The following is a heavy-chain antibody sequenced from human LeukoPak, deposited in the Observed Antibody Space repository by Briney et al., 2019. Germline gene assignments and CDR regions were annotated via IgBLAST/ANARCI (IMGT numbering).Heavy chain of an antibody. D-gene: IGHD3-22*01. V-gene: IGHV4-31*03. CDR2: IYYSGST. J-gene: IGHJ4*02. CDR3: ARAQYYYDSSGYYPYYFDY. CDR1: GGSISSGGYY. Sequence: SQTLSLTCTVSGGSISSGGYYWSWIRQHPGKGLEWIGYIYYSGSTYYNPSLKSRVAISVDTSKNQFSLKLSSVTAADTAVYYCARAQYYYDSSGYYPYYFDYWGQGTLVTVSS.